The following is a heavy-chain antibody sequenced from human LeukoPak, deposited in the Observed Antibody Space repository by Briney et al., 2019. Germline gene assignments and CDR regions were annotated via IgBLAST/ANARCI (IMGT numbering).Heavy chain of an antibody. Sequence: GRSLRLSCAASGFTLSNYDIHWVRQAPGKGLEWVAVISFDGGNKYYADSVKGRFTISRENSKKTLYLQMNSLRAEDTAVYHCATMGAFDIWGQGTMVTVSS. CDR3: ATMGAFDI. CDR2: ISFDGGNK. V-gene: IGHV3-30*03. J-gene: IGHJ3*02. D-gene: IGHD5-24*01. CDR1: GFTLSNYD.